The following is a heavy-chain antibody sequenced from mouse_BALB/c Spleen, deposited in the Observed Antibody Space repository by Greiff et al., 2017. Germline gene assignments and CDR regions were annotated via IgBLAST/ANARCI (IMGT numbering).Heavy chain of an antibody. J-gene: IGHJ2*01. D-gene: IGHD1-1*01. CDR2: IYPYNGGT. Sequence: EVQLQQSGPELVKPGASVKISCKASGYTFTDYNMHWVKQSHGKSLEWIGYIYPYNGGTGYNQKFKSKATLTVDNSSSTAYMELRSLTSEDSAVYYCARERVLYYGSSYLFDYWGQGTTLTVSS. V-gene: IGHV1S29*02. CDR1: GYTFTDYN. CDR3: ARERVLYYGSSYLFDY.